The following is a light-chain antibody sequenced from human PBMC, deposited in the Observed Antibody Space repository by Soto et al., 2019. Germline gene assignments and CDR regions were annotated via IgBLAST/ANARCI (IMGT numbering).Light chain of an antibody. Sequence: DIQMTQSPSSLSASVGDRVTITCRASLGISNYLAWYQQKPGKVPKLLIYAASTLQSGVPSRFSGSGSGTDITLTMSSLQPEDVATYYCQKYNSAPQTFGQGTKVQIK. J-gene: IGKJ1*01. V-gene: IGKV1-27*01. CDR3: QKYNSAPQT. CDR2: AAS. CDR1: LGISNY.